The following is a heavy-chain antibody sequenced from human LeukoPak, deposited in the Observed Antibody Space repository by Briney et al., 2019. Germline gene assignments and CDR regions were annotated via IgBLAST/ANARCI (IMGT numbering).Heavy chain of an antibody. CDR3: ASGKRFLEWLPHYYYMDV. D-gene: IGHD3-3*01. J-gene: IGHJ6*03. Sequence: ASVKVSCKASGYTFTSYDINWVRQATGQGLEWMGWMNPNSGNTGYAQKFQGRVTITADESTSTAYMELSSLRSEDTAVYYCASGKRFLEWLPHYYYMDVWGKGTTVTVSS. CDR2: MNPNSGNT. V-gene: IGHV1-8*01. CDR1: GYTFTSYD.